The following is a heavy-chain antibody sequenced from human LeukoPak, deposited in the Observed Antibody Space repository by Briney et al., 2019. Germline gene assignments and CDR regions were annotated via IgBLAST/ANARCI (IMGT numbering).Heavy chain of an antibody. D-gene: IGHD5-12*01. J-gene: IGHJ4*02. CDR1: GFTFTSSA. CDR3: AAVYCGTDFYSGYDCDY. V-gene: IGHV1-58*02. CDR2: IVVGSGNT. Sequence: ASVKVSCKASGFTFTSSAIQWVRQARGQRLEWIGWIVVGSGNTNYAQKFQERVTITRDMSTSTAYMELSSLRSEDTAVYYCAAVYCGTDFYSGYDCDYWGQGTLVTVSS.